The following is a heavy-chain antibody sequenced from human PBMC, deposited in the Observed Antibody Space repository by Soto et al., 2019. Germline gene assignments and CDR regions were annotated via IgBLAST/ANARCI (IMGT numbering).Heavy chain of an antibody. V-gene: IGHV4-4*02. CDR2: IHHSGAT. CDR1: GDSITGDNW. CDR3: ATQCFYRMVV. D-gene: IGHD3-16*01. Sequence: QVQLQESGPGLVKPSGTLSLTCAVSGDSITGDNWWSWVRQPPGKGLEWIGEIHHSGATNYNPSLKSRVSLSLDKSKNQFSLKLNSVTAADTAMFYCATQCFYRMVVWGRGTTVTVSS. J-gene: IGHJ6*02.